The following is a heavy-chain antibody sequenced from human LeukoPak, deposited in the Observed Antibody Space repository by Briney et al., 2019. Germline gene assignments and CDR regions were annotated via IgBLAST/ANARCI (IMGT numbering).Heavy chain of an antibody. J-gene: IGHJ4*02. CDR1: GGSFSGYY. V-gene: IGHV4-34*01. CDR2: INHSGST. D-gene: IGHD3-22*01. CDR3: ARGESSGYSFDY. Sequence: SETLPLTCAVYGGSFSGYYWSWIRQPPGKGLEWIGEINHSGSTNYNPSLKSRVTISVDTSKNQFSLKLSSVTAADTAVYYCARGESSGYSFDYWGQGTLVTVSS.